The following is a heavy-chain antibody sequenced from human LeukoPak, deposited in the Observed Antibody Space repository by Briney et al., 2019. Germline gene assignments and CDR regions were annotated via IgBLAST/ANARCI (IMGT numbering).Heavy chain of an antibody. CDR1: EFTFSSSA. V-gene: IGHV3-23*01. CDR3: AKMNGYMDV. D-gene: IGHD1-1*01. Sequence: GGSLRLSCTASEFTFSSSAITWVRQAPGKGLEWVSGISGSGSGTYYADFVKGRFTISRDNSKNTMYLEMNSLRAEDTAVYYCAKMNGYMDVWGKGTTVTVSS. CDR2: ISGSGSGT. J-gene: IGHJ6*03.